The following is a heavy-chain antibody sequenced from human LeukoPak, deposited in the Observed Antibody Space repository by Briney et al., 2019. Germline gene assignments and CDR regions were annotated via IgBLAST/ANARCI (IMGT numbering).Heavy chain of an antibody. CDR2: IIPIFGTA. CDR3: ARGGHSGYDSPFDY. CDR1: GGTFSSYA. D-gene: IGHD5-12*01. J-gene: IGHJ4*02. V-gene: IGHV1-69*13. Sequence: SVKVSCKASGGTFSSYAISWVRQAPGQGLERMGGIIPIFGTANYAQKFQGRVTITADESTSTAYMELSSLRSEDTAVYYCARGGHSGYDSPFDYWGQGTLVTVSS.